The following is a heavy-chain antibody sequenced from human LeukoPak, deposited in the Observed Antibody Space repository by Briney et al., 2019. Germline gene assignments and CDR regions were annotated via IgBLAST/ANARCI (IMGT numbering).Heavy chain of an antibody. J-gene: IGHJ4*02. CDR3: ARTPPGGWYGSLDY. CDR1: GFTFGSHW. CDR2: INQDGSET. V-gene: IGHV3-7*05. D-gene: IGHD6-19*01. Sequence: GGSLILSCAASGFTFGSHWMTWVRQAPGKGLEWVANINQDGSETYYMDSVKGRFTISRDNTKNSLYLQMNQLRAEDTAVFYCARTPPGGWYGSLDYWGQGTLVTVSS.